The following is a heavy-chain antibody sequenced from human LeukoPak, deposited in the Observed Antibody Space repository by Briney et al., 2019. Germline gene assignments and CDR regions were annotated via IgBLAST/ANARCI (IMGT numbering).Heavy chain of an antibody. CDR1: GGSFSGYY. J-gene: IGHJ4*02. D-gene: IGHD3-16*02. V-gene: IGHV4-34*01. CDR3: ARETTKRDYDYVWGSYQPLFDY. CDR2: INHSGST. Sequence: SETMSLTCAVYGGSFSGYYWSWIRLPPGKGLEWIGEINHSGSTNYNPSLKSRVSISVDTSKNQFSLKLSSVTAADTAVYYCARETTKRDYDYVWGSYQPLFDYWGQGTLVTVSS.